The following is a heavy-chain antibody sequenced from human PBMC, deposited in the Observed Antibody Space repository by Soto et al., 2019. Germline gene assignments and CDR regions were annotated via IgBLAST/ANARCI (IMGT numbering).Heavy chain of an antibody. CDR3: ARGANNVFPLAEFDY. D-gene: IGHD1-1*01. J-gene: IGHJ4*02. CDR1: GGSISSYY. CDR2: IYYSGST. Sequence: SETLSLTCTVSGGSISSYYWSWIRQPPGKGLEWIGYIYYSGSTNYNPSLKSRVTISVDTSKNQFSLKLSSVTAADTAVYYCARGANNVFPLAEFDYWGQGTLVTVS. V-gene: IGHV4-59*01.